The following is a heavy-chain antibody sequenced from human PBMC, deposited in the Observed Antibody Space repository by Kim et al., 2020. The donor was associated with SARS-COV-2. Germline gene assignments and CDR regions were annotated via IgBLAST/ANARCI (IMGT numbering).Heavy chain of an antibody. Sequence: GGSLRLSCAASGFTFSSYGMHWVRQAPGKGLEWVAVIWYDGSNKYYADSVKGRFTISRDNSKNTLYLQMNSLRAEDTAVYYCARDAYDSSGYFPYYYYGMDVWGQGTTVTVSS. CDR3: ARDAYDSSGYFPYYYYGMDV. CDR2: IWYDGSNK. D-gene: IGHD3-22*01. V-gene: IGHV3-33*01. CDR1: GFTFSSYG. J-gene: IGHJ6*02.